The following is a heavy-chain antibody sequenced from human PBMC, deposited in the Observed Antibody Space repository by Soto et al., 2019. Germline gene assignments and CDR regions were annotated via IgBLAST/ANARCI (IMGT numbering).Heavy chain of an antibody. J-gene: IGHJ6*02. CDR2: IIPIFGTA. V-gene: IGHV1-69*13. CDR1: GGTFSSYA. CDR3: ARDGCSSTSCHSLYYYYYGMDV. D-gene: IGHD2-2*01. Sequence: SVKVSCKASGGTFSSYAISWVRQAPGQGLEWMGGIIPIFGTANYAQKFQGRVTITADESTSTAYMELSSLRSEDTAVYYCARDGCSSTSCHSLYYYYYGMDVWGQGTTVTVSS.